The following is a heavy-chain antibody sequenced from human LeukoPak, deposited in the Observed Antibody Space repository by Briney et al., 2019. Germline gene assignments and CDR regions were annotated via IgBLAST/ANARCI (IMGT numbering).Heavy chain of an antibody. CDR1: GFTFSSYG. J-gene: IGHJ4*02. CDR2: ISGSGGST. V-gene: IGHV3-23*01. Sequence: GGTLRLSCAASGFTFSSYGMSWVRQAPGKGLEWVSAISGSGGSTYHADSVKGRFTISRDNSKNTLYLQMNSLRAEDTAIYYCAKAGYFDSSGYYVDYWGQGTLVTVSS. D-gene: IGHD3-22*01. CDR3: AKAGYFDSSGYYVDY.